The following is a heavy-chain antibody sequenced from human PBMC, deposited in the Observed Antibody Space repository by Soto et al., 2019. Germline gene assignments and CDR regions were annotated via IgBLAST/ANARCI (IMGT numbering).Heavy chain of an antibody. Sequence: EVQLLESGGGLVQPGGSLRLSCAASGFTFSSYAMSWVRQAPGKGLEWVSAISGSGGSTYYADSVKGRFTISRDNSKNTLYLQMNSLRAEDTAVYYCAKDLTGGRCLQLGAFDIWGQGTMVTVSS. CDR3: AKDLTGGRCLQLGAFDI. CDR2: ISGSGGST. V-gene: IGHV3-23*01. CDR1: GFTFSSYA. J-gene: IGHJ3*02. D-gene: IGHD7-27*01.